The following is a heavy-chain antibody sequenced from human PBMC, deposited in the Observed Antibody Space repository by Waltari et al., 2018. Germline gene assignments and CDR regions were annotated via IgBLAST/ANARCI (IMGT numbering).Heavy chain of an antibody. CDR1: GGSIRSSNYY. D-gene: IGHD1-26*01. Sequence: QVQLQESGPGLVKPSQTLSPTCTVSGGSIRSSNYYWSWIRQPAGKGLEWIGRIYPIEATSYNPSLTSRVIISLDTSKNQFSLSLSSVTAADTAVYYCASGTLFDGVVSWGQGTLVTVSS. V-gene: IGHV4-61*02. CDR3: ASGTLFDGVVS. J-gene: IGHJ4*02. CDR2: IYPIEAT.